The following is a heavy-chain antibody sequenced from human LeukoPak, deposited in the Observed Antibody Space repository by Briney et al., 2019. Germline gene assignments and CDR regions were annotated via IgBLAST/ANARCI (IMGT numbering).Heavy chain of an antibody. CDR3: ARVGQGILTGYASDY. CDR1: GFTFSSYS. V-gene: IGHV3-21*01. D-gene: IGHD3-9*01. J-gene: IGHJ4*02. CDR2: ISSSSSYI. Sequence: GGSLRLSCAASGFTFSSYSMNWVRQAPGKGLEWVSSISSSSSYIYYADSVKGRFTISRDNAKNSLYLQMNSLRAEDTAVYYCARVGQGILTGYASDYWGQGTLVTVSS.